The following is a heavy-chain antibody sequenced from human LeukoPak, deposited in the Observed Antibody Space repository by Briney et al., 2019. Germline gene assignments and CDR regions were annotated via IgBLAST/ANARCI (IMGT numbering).Heavy chain of an antibody. V-gene: IGHV1-2*02. CDR1: GYTFTDYY. D-gene: IGHD2-15*01. J-gene: IGHJ6*02. CDR3: ARDSVEYCSGGSCNRMDV. CDR2: INPNSGGT. Sequence: ASVKVSCKASGYTFTDYYIHWVRQAPGQGLEWMGWINPNSGGTNSAQKFQGRVTMTKDTSISTAYMELSRLRSDDTAVYYCARDSVEYCSGGSCNRMDVWGQGTTVTVSS.